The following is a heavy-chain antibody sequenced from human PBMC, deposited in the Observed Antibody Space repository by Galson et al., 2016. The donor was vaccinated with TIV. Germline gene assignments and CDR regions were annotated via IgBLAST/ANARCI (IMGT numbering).Heavy chain of an antibody. D-gene: IGHD3-16*01. CDR1: GFTFDRLP. CDR2: IDSSGNYI. J-gene: IGHJ6*03. V-gene: IGHV3-21*06. Sequence: SLRLSCAASGFTFDRLPMHWVRRAPGEGLEWVSYIDSSGNYIYYGDSVRGRFTVSRDNARSTLFLQMNTLRAEDTAMYYCARSRGFNALGYMDVWGRGTAVTVS. CDR3: ARSRGFNALGYMDV.